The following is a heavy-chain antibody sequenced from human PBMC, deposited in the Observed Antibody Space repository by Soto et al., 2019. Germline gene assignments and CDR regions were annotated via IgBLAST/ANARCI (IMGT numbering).Heavy chain of an antibody. D-gene: IGHD6-19*01. V-gene: IGHV3-7*01. CDR1: GFTFSSYW. CDR3: ARGGWGLDH. Sequence: EVQLVESGGGLVQPGGSLRLSCAASGFTFSSYWMSWVRQATGKGLEWVASINEDGSEKYYVDSVKGRFTISRDNAKNSLFLQMSSLRAEDTAVYYCARGGWGLDHWGQGTLVTVSS. J-gene: IGHJ4*02. CDR2: INEDGSEK.